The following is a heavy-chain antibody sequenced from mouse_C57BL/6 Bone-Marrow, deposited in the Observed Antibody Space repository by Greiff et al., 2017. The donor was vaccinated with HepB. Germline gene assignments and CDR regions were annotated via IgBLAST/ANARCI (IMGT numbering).Heavy chain of an antibody. CDR2: INPSSGYT. CDR1: GYTFTSYT. V-gene: IGHV1-4*01. CDR3: ARSGGYWYFDV. J-gene: IGHJ1*03. D-gene: IGHD3-1*01. Sequence: VKLQESGAELARPGASVKMSCKASGYTFTSYTMHWVKQRPGQGLEWIGYINPSSGYTKYNQKFKDKATLTADKSSSTAYMQLRSLTSEDSAVYYCARSGGYWYFDVWGTGTTVTVSS.